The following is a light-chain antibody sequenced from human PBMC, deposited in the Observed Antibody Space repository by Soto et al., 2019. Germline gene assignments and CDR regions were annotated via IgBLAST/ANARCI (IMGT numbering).Light chain of an antibody. Sequence: EIVLTQSPGTLSLSPGERATLSCRASQTVSTSYLAWYQQKPGQAPRLLIYGASSRATGIPDRFSGSGSGTDFTLTISSLEPEDFAVYFCQQYGRSLPYTFGQGTKLEIK. J-gene: IGKJ2*01. CDR2: GAS. CDR3: QQYGRSLPYT. CDR1: QTVSTSY. V-gene: IGKV3-20*01.